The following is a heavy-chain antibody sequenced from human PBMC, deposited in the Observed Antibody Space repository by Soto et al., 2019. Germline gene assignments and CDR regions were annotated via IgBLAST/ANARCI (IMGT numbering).Heavy chain of an antibody. J-gene: IGHJ6*03. Sequence: QVQLVQSGAEVKKPGASVTVYCKASGYRFIDYYLHWVRQATGQGPEWMGWMNPNSGDTKYAQKFKGRVTLTRDTYVRTAFMKLNSLKSDDTAVYYCAKESGVDATAFDYYSVSKDVWGSATT. CDR1: GYRFIDYY. D-gene: IGHD5-12*01. CDR2: MNPNSGDT. V-gene: IGHV1-2*02. CDR3: AKESGVDATAFDYYSVSKDV.